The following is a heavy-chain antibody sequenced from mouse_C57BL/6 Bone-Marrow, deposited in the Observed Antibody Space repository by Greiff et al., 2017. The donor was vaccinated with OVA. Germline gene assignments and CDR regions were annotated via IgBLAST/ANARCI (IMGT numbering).Heavy chain of an antibody. CDR3: ARGDYDYDGAMDY. Sequence: DVMLVESGGGLVQPGGSLKLSCAASGFTFSDYGMAWVRQAPRKGPEWVAFISNLAYSIYYADTVTGRFTISRENAKNTLYLEMSSLRSEDTAMYYCARGDYDYDGAMDYGGQGTSVTVSS. J-gene: IGHJ4*01. CDR1: GFTFSDYG. V-gene: IGHV5-15*01. D-gene: IGHD2-4*01. CDR2: ISNLAYSI.